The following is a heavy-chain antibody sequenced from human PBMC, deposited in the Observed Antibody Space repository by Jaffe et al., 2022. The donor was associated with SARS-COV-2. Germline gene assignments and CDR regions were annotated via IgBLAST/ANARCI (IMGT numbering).Heavy chain of an antibody. CDR1: GFTFDDYA. Sequence: EVQLVESGGGVVQPGGSLRLSCAASGFTFDDYAMHWVRQAPGKGLEWVSLISGDGGSTYYADSVKGRFTISRDNSKNSLYLQMNSLRTEDTALYYCAKDKDTAMVIPPYYFDYWGQGTLVTVSS. CDR3: AKDKDTAMVIPPYYFDY. V-gene: IGHV3-43*02. D-gene: IGHD5-18*01. CDR2: ISGDGGST. J-gene: IGHJ4*02.